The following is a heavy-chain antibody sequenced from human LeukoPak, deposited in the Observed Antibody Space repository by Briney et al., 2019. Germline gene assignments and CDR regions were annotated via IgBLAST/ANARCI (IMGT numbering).Heavy chain of an antibody. CDR1: GGSISSYY. CDR2: IYYSGST. D-gene: IGHD4-17*01. CDR3: ARTRGVPYGDYLNDY. J-gene: IGHJ4*02. Sequence: ASETLSLTCTVSGGSISSYYWSWIRQPPGKGLEWIGYIYYSGSTNYNPSLKSRVTISVDTSKNQFSLKLSSVTAADTAVYYCARTRGVPYGDYLNDYWGQGTLVTVSS. V-gene: IGHV4-59*01.